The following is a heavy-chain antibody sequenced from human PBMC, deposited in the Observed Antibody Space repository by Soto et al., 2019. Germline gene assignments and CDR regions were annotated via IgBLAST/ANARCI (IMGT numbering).Heavy chain of an antibody. D-gene: IGHD3-10*01. CDR1: GFVFNSYE. V-gene: IGHV3-48*03. CDR3: VRDLSPYYGEGFEE. Sequence: GGSLRLSCVASGFVFNSYEMNWVRQAPGKGLEEVGNRRSSCSSNYADSVRGRFTISRDNAKNSVYLHMDSLIPEDTAVDYCVRDLSPYYGEGFEEWGQGTMVKVSS. CDR2: RRSSCSS. J-gene: IGHJ3*01.